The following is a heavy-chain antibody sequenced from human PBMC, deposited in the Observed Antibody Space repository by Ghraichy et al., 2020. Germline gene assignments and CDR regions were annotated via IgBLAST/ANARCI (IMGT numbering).Heavy chain of an antibody. J-gene: IGHJ4*02. Sequence: SETLSLTCTVSGGSISSYYWSWIRQPPGKGLEWIGYIYYSGSTNYNPSLKSRVTISVDTSKNQFSLKLSSVTAADTAVYYCARVPVAGSSGYYFVFDYWGQGTLVTVSS. D-gene: IGHD3-22*01. CDR3: ARVPVAGSSGYYFVFDY. CDR2: IYYSGST. V-gene: IGHV4-59*01. CDR1: GGSISSYY.